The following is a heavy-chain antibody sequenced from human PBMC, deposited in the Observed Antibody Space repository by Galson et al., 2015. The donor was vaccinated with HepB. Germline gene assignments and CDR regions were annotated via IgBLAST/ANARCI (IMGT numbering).Heavy chain of an antibody. V-gene: IGHV3-74*03. CDR2: IDSDERGT. J-gene: IGHJ6*02. CDR1: GFTFNNYK. D-gene: IGHD2-15*01. CDR3: ARVFFPWADSPYYFHGMDV. Sequence: SLRLSCAATSGFTFNNYKIHWVRHVPGKGLVWVAYIDSDERGTKYADSVKGRFTISRDNARNTVFLQMNSLRVEDTAVYFCARVFFPWADSPYYFHGMDVWGQGTTVTVSS.